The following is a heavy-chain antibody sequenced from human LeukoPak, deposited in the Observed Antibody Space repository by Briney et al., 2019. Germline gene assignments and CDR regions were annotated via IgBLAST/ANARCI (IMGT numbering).Heavy chain of an antibody. CDR2: IWYDGSNK. J-gene: IGHJ4*02. CDR3: ARGDYYGSGSYYPIDY. CDR1: GFTFSSYG. Sequence: GGSPRLSCAASGFTFSSYGMHWVRQAPGKGLEWVAVIWYDGSNKYYADSVKGRFTISRDNSKNTLYLQMNSLRAEDTAVYYCARGDYYGSGSYYPIDYWGQGTLVTVSS. V-gene: IGHV3-33*01. D-gene: IGHD3-10*01.